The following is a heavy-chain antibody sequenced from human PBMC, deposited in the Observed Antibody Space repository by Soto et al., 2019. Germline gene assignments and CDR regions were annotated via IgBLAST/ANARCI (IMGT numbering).Heavy chain of an antibody. V-gene: IGHV4-59*13. CDR3: ARVAMENYHDMWSGSTSSALDV. CDR2: VSHSGRT. D-gene: IGHD3-3*01. J-gene: IGHJ6*02. Sequence: NRSETLSLTCKVSGGSMRCYSWSWIRQTPGEGLEWIGYVSHSGRTDYSPSLKNRVTISLDMSKNHFALHVNSVDPADTAVYYCARVAMENYHDMWSGSTSSALDVWGQGTTVTVSS. CDR1: GGSMRCYS.